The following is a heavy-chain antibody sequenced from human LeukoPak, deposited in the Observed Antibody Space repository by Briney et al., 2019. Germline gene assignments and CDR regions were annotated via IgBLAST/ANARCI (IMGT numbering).Heavy chain of an antibody. V-gene: IGHV3-23*01. CDR2: IGDSGGGT. J-gene: IGHJ6*02. Sequence: GALRLPWAGSGFPFYNYAMTWVRQAPGKGLDWISAIGDSGGGTYYADSVKGRFTISRDNSQNTLYLQMSSLRAEDTAVYYCAKGLYYYAMDVWGQGTAVTVSS. CDR1: GFPFYNYA. CDR3: AKGLYYYAMDV.